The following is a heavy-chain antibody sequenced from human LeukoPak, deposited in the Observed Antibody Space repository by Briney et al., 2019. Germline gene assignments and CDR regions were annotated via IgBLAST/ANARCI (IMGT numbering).Heavy chain of an antibody. D-gene: IGHD6-13*01. V-gene: IGHV3-15*07. CDR3: ARGGYSSSWYHFDY. Sequence: GGSLRLSCAASGFTFSNAYMNWVRQAPGKGLEWVGRIKPKTDGETTEYAAPVKDRFSISRDDSKSMMYLQMNSLRAEDTAVYYCARGGYSSSWYHFDYWGQGTLVTVSS. CDR2: IKPKTDGETT. J-gene: IGHJ4*02. CDR1: GFTFSNAY.